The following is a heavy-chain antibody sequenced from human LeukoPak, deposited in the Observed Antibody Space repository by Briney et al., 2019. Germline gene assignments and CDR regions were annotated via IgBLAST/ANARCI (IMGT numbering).Heavy chain of an antibody. CDR3: ARQFGAFDAFDI. CDR2: IYYSGST. J-gene: IGHJ3*02. V-gene: IGHV4-59*01. Sequence: SETLSLTCTVSGGSISSYYWSWIRQPPGKGLECIGYIYYSGSTNYNPSLKSRVTISVDTSKNQFSLKLSSVTAADTAVYYCARQFGAFDAFDIWGQGTMVTVSS. CDR1: GGSISSYY. D-gene: IGHD3-10*01.